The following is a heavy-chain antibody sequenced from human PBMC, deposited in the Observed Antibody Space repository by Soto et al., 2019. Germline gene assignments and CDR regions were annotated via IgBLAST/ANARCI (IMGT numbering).Heavy chain of an antibody. D-gene: IGHD2-15*01. Sequence: PGGSLRLSCVASGFTFSSYWMTWVRQAPGKGLEWVANINQAGNEKYYVDSVRGRFTISRDNAKNSLYLQMNSLRAEDTAVYYCARGLLGYGHLDVWGKGTTVTVSS. CDR2: INQAGNEK. J-gene: IGHJ6*04. V-gene: IGHV3-7*01. CDR3: ARGLLGYGHLDV. CDR1: GFTFSSYW.